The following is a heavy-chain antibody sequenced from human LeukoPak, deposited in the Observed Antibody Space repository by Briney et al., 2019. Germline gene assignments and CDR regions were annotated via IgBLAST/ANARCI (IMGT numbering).Heavy chain of an antibody. CDR2: IYYSGST. CDR1: GGSISSSSYY. Sequence: SETLSLTCTVSGGSISSSSYYWGWIRQPPGKGLEWIGSIYYSGSTYYNPSLKSRVTISVDTSKDQFSLKLSSVTAADTAVYYCARQIAYCGGDCKKGAFDIWGQGTMVTVSS. D-gene: IGHD2-21*02. J-gene: IGHJ3*02. V-gene: IGHV4-39*01. CDR3: ARQIAYCGGDCKKGAFDI.